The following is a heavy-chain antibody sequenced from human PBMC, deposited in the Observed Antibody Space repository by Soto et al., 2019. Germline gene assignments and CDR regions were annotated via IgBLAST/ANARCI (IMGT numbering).Heavy chain of an antibody. V-gene: IGHV4-59*01. CDR1: CGSISSYY. CDR3: AVFSSGWYVEY. D-gene: IGHD6-19*01. J-gene: IGHJ4*02. CDR2: IYYSGST. Sequence: SETLSLTCTVSCGSISSYYWSWIRQPPGKGLEWIGYIYYSGSTNYNPSLKSRVTISVDTSKNQFSMKLSSVTAADTAVYYCAVFSSGWYVEYWGQGTLVTVSS.